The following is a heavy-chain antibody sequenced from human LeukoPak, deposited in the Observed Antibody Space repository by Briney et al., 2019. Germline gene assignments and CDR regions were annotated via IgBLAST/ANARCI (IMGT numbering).Heavy chain of an antibody. D-gene: IGHD3-22*01. CDR3: ARVSEDYYDGSGYYPFDY. CDR1: GGTFSSYA. J-gene: IGHJ4*02. V-gene: IGHV1-69*05. Sequence: SVKVSCKASGGTFSSYAISWVRQAPGQGLEWMGRIIPIFGTANYAQKFQGRVTITTDESTSTAYMELSSLRSEDTAVYYCARVSEDYYDGSGYYPFDYWGQGTLVTVSS. CDR2: IIPIFGTA.